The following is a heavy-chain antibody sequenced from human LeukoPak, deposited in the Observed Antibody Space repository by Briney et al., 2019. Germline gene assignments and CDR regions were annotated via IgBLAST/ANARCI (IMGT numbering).Heavy chain of an antibody. CDR3: ARDWYGDDGY. J-gene: IGHJ4*02. CDR1: GFTFSTYS. CDR2: ISSSSIPT. V-gene: IGHV3-48*01. D-gene: IGHD4-17*01. Sequence: PGGSLRPSCAASGFTFSTYSMNWVRQAPGKGLEWVSYISSSSIPTYYADSVNGRFTISRDNAKNSLYLQMNSLRVEDTAVYYCARDWYGDDGYWGQGTLVTVSS.